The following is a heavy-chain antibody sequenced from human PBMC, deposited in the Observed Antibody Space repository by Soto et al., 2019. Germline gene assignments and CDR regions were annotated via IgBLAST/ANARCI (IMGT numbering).Heavy chain of an antibody. CDR2: IYTGGGT. V-gene: IGHV3-53*01. CDR3: AREQNYYYHTTGYYMGLFDH. Sequence: GGSLRLSCAASGFSVGSNYMSWVRQAPGKGLEWVSLIYTGGGTFFADSVKGRFTISRDKTKNILYLQMNSLRAEDTAVYYCAREQNYYYHTTGYYMGLFDHWGQGTLFTVSS. J-gene: IGHJ4*02. D-gene: IGHD3-22*01. CDR1: GFSVGSNY.